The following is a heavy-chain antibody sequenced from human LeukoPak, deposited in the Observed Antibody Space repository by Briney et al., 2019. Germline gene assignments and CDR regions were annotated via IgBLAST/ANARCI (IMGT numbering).Heavy chain of an antibody. D-gene: IGHD5-24*01. CDR2: IKEDGTET. Sequence: GGSLRLSCAASGFMFSSNWMSWVRLAPGKGLEWVANIKEDGTETYYVNSVKGRFTISRDNAKNSLYLQMNSLRVEDTAVYYCAKEGRSLQTYWGQGTLVTVSS. CDR1: GFMFSSNW. J-gene: IGHJ4*02. V-gene: IGHV3-7*03. CDR3: AKEGRSLQTY.